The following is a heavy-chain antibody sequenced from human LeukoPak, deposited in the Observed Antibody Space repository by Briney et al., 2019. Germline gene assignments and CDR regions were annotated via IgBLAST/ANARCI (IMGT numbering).Heavy chain of an antibody. D-gene: IGHD3/OR15-3a*01. J-gene: IGHJ4*02. CDR3: AKDYDFGVFDY. CDR1: GFTFSSYG. Sequence: PGRSLRLSCAASGFTFSSYGMHWVRQAPGKGLEWVAVISYDGSNKYYADSVKGRFTISRDNSKNPLYLQMNSLRAEDTAVYYCAKDYDFGVFDYWGQGTLVTVSS. CDR2: ISYDGSNK. V-gene: IGHV3-30*18.